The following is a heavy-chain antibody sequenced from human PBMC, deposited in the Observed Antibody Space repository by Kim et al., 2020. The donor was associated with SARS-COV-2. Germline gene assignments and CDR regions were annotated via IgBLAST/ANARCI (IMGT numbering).Heavy chain of an antibody. Sequence: VKARFTISRDNAKNSLYLQMNSLRAEDTAVYYCARDLGYCGGDCYNWFDPWGQGTLVTVSS. D-gene: IGHD2-21*02. V-gene: IGHV3-11*01. J-gene: IGHJ5*02. CDR3: ARDLGYCGGDCYNWFDP.